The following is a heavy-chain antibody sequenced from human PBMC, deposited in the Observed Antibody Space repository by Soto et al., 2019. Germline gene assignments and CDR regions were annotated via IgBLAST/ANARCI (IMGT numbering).Heavy chain of an antibody. CDR3: GGAGYYYGMDV. CDR2: IYYSGST. J-gene: IGHJ6*04. CDR1: GGSISSYY. V-gene: IGHV4-59*01. Sequence: SETLSLTCTVSGGSISSYYWSWIRQPPGKGLEWIGYIYYSGSTNYNPSLKSRVTISVDTSKSQFSLKLSSVTAADTAVYYCGGAGYYYGMDVWGKGTTVTVSS. D-gene: IGHD3-10*01.